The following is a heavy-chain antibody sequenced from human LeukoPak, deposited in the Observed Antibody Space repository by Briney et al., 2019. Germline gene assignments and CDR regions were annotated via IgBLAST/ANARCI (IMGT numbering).Heavy chain of an antibody. CDR2: INWDGSGT. V-gene: IGHV3-43*01. J-gene: IGHJ4*02. CDR1: GFVFDDYS. CDR3: ASEGGYKGPFDY. D-gene: IGHD3-22*01. Sequence: GGSLRLSCAASGFVFDDYSMHWVRQTPGKGLEWISAINWDGSGTYYAESLKGRFTISRDNGDSTLYLQMNNLRTDVTALYYCASEGGYKGPFDYWGRGTLVTVSS.